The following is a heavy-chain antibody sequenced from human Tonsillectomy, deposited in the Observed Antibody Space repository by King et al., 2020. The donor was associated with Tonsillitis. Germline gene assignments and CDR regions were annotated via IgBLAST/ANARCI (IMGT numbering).Heavy chain of an antibody. Sequence: VQLVEYGGGVVQPGRSLRLSCAASGFTFSNYAMHWVRQAPGKGLEWVAFISYDGTNKYYADSVKGRFTISRDNSKNTLYLQMNSLRADDTAVYYCARDSYSFDYWGQGTLVTVSS. D-gene: IGHD4-11*01. V-gene: IGHV3-30-3*01. J-gene: IGHJ4*02. CDR3: ARDSYSFDY. CDR2: ISYDGTNK. CDR1: GFTFSNYA.